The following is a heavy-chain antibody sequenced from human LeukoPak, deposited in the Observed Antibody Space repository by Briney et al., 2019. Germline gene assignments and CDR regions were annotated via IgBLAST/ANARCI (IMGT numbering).Heavy chain of an antibody. CDR1: GFTFSSYS. CDR3: ARDHRGGAFVDY. V-gene: IGHV3-21*01. CDR2: ISSSSSYI. D-gene: IGHD3-16*01. Sequence: GGSLRLSCAASGFTFSSYSMNWIRQAPGKGLEWVSSISSSSSYIYYADSVKGRFTISRDNAKNSLYLQMNSLRAEDTAVYYCARDHRGGAFVDYWGQGTLVTVSS. J-gene: IGHJ4*02.